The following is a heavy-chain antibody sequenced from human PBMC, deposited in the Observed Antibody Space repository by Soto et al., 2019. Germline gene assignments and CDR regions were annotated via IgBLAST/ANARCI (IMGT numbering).Heavy chain of an antibody. Sequence: GGSLRLSCAASGFTFSSYAMSWVRQAPGKGLEWVSAIGGSGGSTYYADSVKGRFAISRDNSKNTLYLQMNSLRAEDTAVYYCAKDLQASYYYDSSGSLDYWGQGTLVTVSS. CDR2: IGGSGGST. CDR1: GFTFSSYA. D-gene: IGHD3-22*01. V-gene: IGHV3-23*01. J-gene: IGHJ4*02. CDR3: AKDLQASYYYDSSGSLDY.